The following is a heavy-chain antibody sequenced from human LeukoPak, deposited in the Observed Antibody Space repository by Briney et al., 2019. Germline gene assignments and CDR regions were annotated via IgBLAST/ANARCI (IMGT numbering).Heavy chain of an antibody. J-gene: IGHJ4*02. V-gene: IGHV3-53*01. CDR3: ARELGGSGSYYYFDY. CDR2: IYSGDTT. CDR1: GFTVSSKY. Sequence: PGGSLRLSCAASGFTVSSKYMSWVRQAPGKGLEWVSVIYSGDTTYYADSVKGRFTISRDSSKNTLYLQMNSLGVEDTAVYYCARELGGSGSYYYFDYWGQGTLVTVSS. D-gene: IGHD3-10*01.